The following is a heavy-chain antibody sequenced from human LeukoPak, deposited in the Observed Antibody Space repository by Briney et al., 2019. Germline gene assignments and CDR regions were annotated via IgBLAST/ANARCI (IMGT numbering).Heavy chain of an antibody. J-gene: IGHJ4*02. CDR1: GFTFSSYA. V-gene: IGHV3-23*01. CDR2: ISGSGGST. Sequence: PGGSLRLSCAASGFTFSSYAMSWVRQAPGKGLEWVSAISGSGGSTYYADSVKGRFTISRDNSKNTLYLQMNSLRAEDTAVYYCAKGDGYNSRKYYFDYWGQGTLVTVSS. D-gene: IGHD5-24*01. CDR3: AKGDGYNSRKYYFDY.